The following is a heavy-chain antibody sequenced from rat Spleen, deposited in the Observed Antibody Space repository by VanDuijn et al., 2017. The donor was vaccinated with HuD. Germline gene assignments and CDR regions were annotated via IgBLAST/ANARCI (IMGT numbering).Heavy chain of an antibody. CDR1: GFSLSNNG. D-gene: IGHD1-12*02. CDR3: TTFYYYDGSYYYPFAY. V-gene: IGHV2S12*01. Sequence: QVQLKESGPGLVQPSQTLSLTCTVSGFSLSNNGVNWVRQPPGKGLEWIAAISSGGTTYYNSPLKSRLSISRETSKSQVFLEMNSLQTEDTAIYFCTTFYYYDGSYYYPFAYWGQGTLVTVSS. J-gene: IGHJ3*01. CDR2: ISSGGTT.